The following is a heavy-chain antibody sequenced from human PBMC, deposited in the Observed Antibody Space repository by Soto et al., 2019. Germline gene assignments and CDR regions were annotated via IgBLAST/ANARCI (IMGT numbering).Heavy chain of an antibody. Sequence: SETLALTCTVSGVSVSSYYLSWIRQPPGKGLEWIGYIYYSGSTNYNPSLKSRVTISGDTSKNQFSLKLSSVTAAVTAVYYCARSRGGYFDYWGQGTLVTVSS. CDR2: IYYSGST. J-gene: IGHJ4*02. D-gene: IGHD3-22*01. V-gene: IGHV4-59*02. CDR1: GVSVSSYY. CDR3: ARSRGGYFDY.